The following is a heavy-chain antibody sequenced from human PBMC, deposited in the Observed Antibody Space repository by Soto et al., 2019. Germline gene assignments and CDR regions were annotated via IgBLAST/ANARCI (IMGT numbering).Heavy chain of an antibody. CDR1: GGTFSSYT. V-gene: IGHV1-69*02. CDR2: IIPILGIA. Sequence: GASVKVSCKASGGTFSSYTISWVRQAPGQGLEWMGRIIPILGIANYAQKFQGRVTITADKSTSTAYMELNSLRDEDTAVYYCARSDYASYFDSWGQGTLVTVSS. J-gene: IGHJ4*02. D-gene: IGHD4-17*01. CDR3: ARSDYASYFDS.